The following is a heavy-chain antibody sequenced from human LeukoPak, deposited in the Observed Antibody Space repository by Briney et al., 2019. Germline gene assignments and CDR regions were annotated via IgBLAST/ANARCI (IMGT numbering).Heavy chain of an antibody. D-gene: IGHD3-3*01. CDR1: GGSFSGYY. CDR3: AKDRVLRFLEYPHPWGMDV. Sequence: SETLSLTCAVYGGSFSGYYWSWIRQPPGKGLEWIREINHSGSTNYNPSLKSRVTISVDTSKNQFSLKLSSVTAADTAVYYCAKDRVLRFLEYPHPWGMDVWGQGTTVTVSS. CDR2: INHSGST. J-gene: IGHJ6*02. V-gene: IGHV4-34*01.